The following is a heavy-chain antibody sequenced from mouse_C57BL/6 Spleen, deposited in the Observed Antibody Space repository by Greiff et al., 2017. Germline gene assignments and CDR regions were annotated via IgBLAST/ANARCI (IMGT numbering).Heavy chain of an antibody. Sequence: VQLQQSGPELVKPGASVKISCKASGYTFTDYYMNWVKQSHGKSLEWIGDINPNNGGTSYNQKFKGKATLTVDKSSSTAYMELRSLTSEDSAVYYCARTHGSSYDFDYWGQGTTLTVSS. CDR2: INPNNGGT. CDR1: GYTFTDYY. CDR3: ARTHGSSYDFDY. V-gene: IGHV1-26*01. D-gene: IGHD1-1*01. J-gene: IGHJ2*01.